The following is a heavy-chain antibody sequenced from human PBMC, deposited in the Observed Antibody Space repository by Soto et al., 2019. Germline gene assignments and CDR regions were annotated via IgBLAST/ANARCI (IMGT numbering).Heavy chain of an antibody. D-gene: IGHD2-15*01. CDR1: GYTFTHYF. J-gene: IGHJ4*02. Sequence: QVQLVQSGAEVKKPGASVVISCKASGYTFTHYFMQWVRQAPGQGLEWMGIINPSGGSTSYALKFQGRVTMTRDTSTSAVYMELASLRSEDTAVYYCARSYCSGGSCPDYWGQGTLVTVSS. CDR2: INPSGGST. V-gene: IGHV1-46*01. CDR3: ARSYCSGGSCPDY.